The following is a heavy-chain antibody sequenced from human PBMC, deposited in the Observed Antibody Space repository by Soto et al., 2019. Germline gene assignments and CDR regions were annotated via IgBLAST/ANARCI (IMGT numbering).Heavy chain of an antibody. CDR2: IYYSGST. CDR1: GGSISSGDYY. V-gene: IGHV4-30-4*01. D-gene: IGHD2-15*01. J-gene: IGHJ5*02. Sequence: QVQLQESGPGLVKPSQTLSLTCTVSGGSISSGDYYWSWIRQPPGKGLEWIGYIYYSGSTYYNPSLKSRVTISVDTSKTQFYLKLSSVTAADTAVYYCASAEDYCSGGSCYLNWFDPWGQGTLVTVSS. CDR3: ASAEDYCSGGSCYLNWFDP.